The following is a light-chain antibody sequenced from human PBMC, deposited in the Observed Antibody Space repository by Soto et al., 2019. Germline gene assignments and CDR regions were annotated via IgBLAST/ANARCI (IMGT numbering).Light chain of an antibody. CDR3: QQYLITPPT. V-gene: IGKV4-1*01. J-gene: IGKJ1*01. CDR2: WAS. Sequence: DIVMSQSPDSLAVSLGERATIDCKSSQSLLYNSNNRNYLAWYQQKPGQPPKLLIHWASTRESGVPDRFSGSGSGTDFTLTISSLQAGDVALYYCQQYLITPPTFGQGTKVEIK. CDR1: QSLLYNSNNRNY.